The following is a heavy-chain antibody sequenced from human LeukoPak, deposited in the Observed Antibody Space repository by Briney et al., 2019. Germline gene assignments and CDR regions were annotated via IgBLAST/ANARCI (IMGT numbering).Heavy chain of an antibody. CDR1: GNTFTDYY. Sequence: ASAKVSCKASGNTFTDYYLHWVRQAPGQGLEWMAWINPTSGGTAYAQKFQGRVSVTRDTSINTAYMELSSLTSDDTAVYYCARESGSTYDYWGQGTLVTVSS. CDR2: INPTSGGT. CDR3: ARESGSTYDY. V-gene: IGHV1-2*02. D-gene: IGHD6-13*01. J-gene: IGHJ4*02.